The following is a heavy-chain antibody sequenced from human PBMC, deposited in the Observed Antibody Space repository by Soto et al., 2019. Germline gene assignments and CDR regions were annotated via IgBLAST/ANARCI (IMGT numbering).Heavy chain of an antibody. Sequence: SETLSLTCTVSGGSISSSSYYWGWIRQPPGKGLEWIGSIYYSGSTYYNPSLKSRVTISVDTSKNQFSLKLSSVTAADTAVYYCARHVNLDYYGSGSYSYLFDYWGHGTLVT. J-gene: IGHJ4*01. CDR1: GGSISSSSYY. CDR2: IYYSGST. V-gene: IGHV4-39*01. D-gene: IGHD3-10*01. CDR3: ARHVNLDYYGSGSYSYLFDY.